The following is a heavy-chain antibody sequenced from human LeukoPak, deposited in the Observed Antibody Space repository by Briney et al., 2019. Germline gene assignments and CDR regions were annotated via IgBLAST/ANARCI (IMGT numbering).Heavy chain of an antibody. V-gene: IGHV1-69*01. CDR1: GGTFSSYA. Sequence: GSSXKVSCKASGGTFSSYAISWVRQAPGQGLEWMGGIIPIFGTANYAQKFQGRVTITADESTSTAYMGLSSLRSEDTAVYYCARALGTAMVTAAFDIWGQGTMVTVSS. J-gene: IGHJ3*02. D-gene: IGHD5-18*01. CDR3: ARALGTAMVTAAFDI. CDR2: IIPIFGTA.